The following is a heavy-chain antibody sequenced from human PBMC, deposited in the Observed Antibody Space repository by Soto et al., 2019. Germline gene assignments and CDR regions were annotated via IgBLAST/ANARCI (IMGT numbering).Heavy chain of an antibody. CDR2: ISASGGLK. CDR3: AREVGAPSGWLDP. V-gene: IGHV3-23*01. J-gene: IGHJ5*02. CDR1: GFTFTNYA. D-gene: IGHD3-3*01. Sequence: EVQLSESGGDLRQPGGSLRLSCAASGFTFTNYAMTWVRQTPGTGLAWVSGISASGGLKYYADSVRGRFTVSRDNSKNILYLQMDKLRDEASALYYWAREVGAPSGWLDPWGQGTQVTVSS.